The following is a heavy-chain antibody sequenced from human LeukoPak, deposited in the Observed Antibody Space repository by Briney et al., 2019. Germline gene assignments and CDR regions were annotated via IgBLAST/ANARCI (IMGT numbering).Heavy chain of an antibody. J-gene: IGHJ3*02. CDR2: INPSGGST. CDR1: GYTFTSYY. D-gene: IGHD6-19*01. V-gene: IGHV1-46*01. CDR3: ARDWLSLDAFDI. Sequence: ASVKVYCKASGYTFTSYYMHWVRQAPGQGLEWMGIINPSGGSTSYAQKFQGRVTMTRDTSTSTVYMELSSLRSEDTAVYYCARDWLSLDAFDIWGQGTMVTVSS.